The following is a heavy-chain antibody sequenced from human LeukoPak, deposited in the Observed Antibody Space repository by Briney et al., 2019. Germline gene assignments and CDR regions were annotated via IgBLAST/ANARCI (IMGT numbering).Heavy chain of an antibody. CDR1: GFTFSSYE. V-gene: IGHV3-48*03. J-gene: IGHJ4*02. CDR3: ARDNVGATPFDY. Sequence: GGSLRLSCAASGFTFSSYEMNWVRQAPGKGLEWVSYISSSGSTIYYADSVKGRFTISRDNARKSLYLQMNSLRDEDTAVYYCARDNVGATPFDYWGQGTLVTVSS. CDR2: ISSSGSTI. D-gene: IGHD1-26*01.